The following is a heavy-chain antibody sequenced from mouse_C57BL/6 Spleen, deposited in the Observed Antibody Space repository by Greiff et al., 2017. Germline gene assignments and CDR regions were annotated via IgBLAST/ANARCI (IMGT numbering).Heavy chain of an antibody. CDR2: IYPGDGGT. CDR1: GYAFSSYW. D-gene: IGHD2-1*01. CDR3: AREVNYALYDFDY. Sequence: QVQLQQSGPELVKPGASVKISCKASGYAFSSYWMNWVKQRPGKGLEWIGRIYPGDGGTNYNGKFKGKATLTADKSSSTAYMQLSSLTSEDTAVYFCAREVNYALYDFDYWGQGTTLTVSS. V-gene: IGHV1-82*01. J-gene: IGHJ2*01.